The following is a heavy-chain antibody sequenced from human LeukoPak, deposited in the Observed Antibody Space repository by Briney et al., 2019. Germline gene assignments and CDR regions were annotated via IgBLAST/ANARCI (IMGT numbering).Heavy chain of an antibody. J-gene: IGHJ6*02. D-gene: IGHD3-22*01. CDR3: AKSFVGSTGYYDSGMDV. CDR2: ISYDGSNK. V-gene: IGHV3-30-3*02. CDR1: GFTFSSYA. Sequence: GGSLRLSCAASGFTFSSYAMHWVRQAPGKGLEWVAVISYDGSNKYYADSVKGRFTISRDNSKNTLYLQMNSLRAEDTAVYYCAKSFVGSTGYYDSGMDVWGQGTTVTVSS.